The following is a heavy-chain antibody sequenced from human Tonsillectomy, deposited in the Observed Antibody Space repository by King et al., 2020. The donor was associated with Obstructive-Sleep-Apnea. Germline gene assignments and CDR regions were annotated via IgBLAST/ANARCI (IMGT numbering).Heavy chain of an antibody. D-gene: IGHD2-2*02. Sequence: DVQLVESGGGLEQPGGSLRLSCAASGFSFSSYSMNWVRQAPGKGLEWVSYISLSGSTIYYADSVQGRFTISRDNANHPLYLQMSSLRAEDTAVYYCARDLYEHYLDYWGRGTLVTVSS. V-gene: IGHV3-48*04. J-gene: IGHJ4*02. CDR3: ARDLYEHYLDY. CDR1: GFSFSSYS. CDR2: ISLSGSTI.